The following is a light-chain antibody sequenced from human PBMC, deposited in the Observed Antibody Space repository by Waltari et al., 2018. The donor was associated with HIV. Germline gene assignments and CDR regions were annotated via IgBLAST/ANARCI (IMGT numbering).Light chain of an antibody. CDR2: EVS. Sequence: QSALTQPASVSGSPGQSITIPCTGTSSDVGGYNYVSWYQQHPGKATKLMIYEVSNRPSGVSNRFSGSKSGNTASLTISGLQAEDEADYYCSSYTSSSTVVFGGGTKLTVL. V-gene: IGLV2-14*01. CDR1: SSDVGGYNY. J-gene: IGLJ2*01. CDR3: SSYTSSSTVV.